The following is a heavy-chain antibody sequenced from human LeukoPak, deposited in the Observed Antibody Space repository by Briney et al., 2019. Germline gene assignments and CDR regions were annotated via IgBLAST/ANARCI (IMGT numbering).Heavy chain of an antibody. CDR3: AKSHDYGEGGFDY. J-gene: IGHJ4*02. CDR2: ISGDGGST. CDR1: GFTFDGYA. V-gene: IGHV3-43*02. Sequence: GGSLRLSCAASGFTFDGYAMHWVRQAPGKGLERVSLISGDGGSTYYADSVKGRFTISRDNSKNSLYLQMNSLRTEDTALYYCAKSHDYGEGGFDYWGQGTLVTVSS. D-gene: IGHD4-17*01.